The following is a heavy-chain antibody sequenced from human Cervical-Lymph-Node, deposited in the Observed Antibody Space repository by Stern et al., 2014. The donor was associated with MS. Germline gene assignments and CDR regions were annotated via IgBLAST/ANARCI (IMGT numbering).Heavy chain of an antibody. J-gene: IGHJ3*02. D-gene: IGHD3-3*01. Sequence: EVQLVESGGGLIQPGGSLRLSCAASGFTVSSNYMSWVRQSPGPGRQWVSLIYTAGRPYYAESAKGSFPISRGPSKHKLYLQMNSLGAEDTALYYCARAIFGVVTPSMAPDAFDIWGQGTMVTVSS. CDR3: ARAIFGVVTPSMAPDAFDI. CDR2: IYTAGRP. V-gene: IGHV3-53*01. CDR1: GFTVSSNY.